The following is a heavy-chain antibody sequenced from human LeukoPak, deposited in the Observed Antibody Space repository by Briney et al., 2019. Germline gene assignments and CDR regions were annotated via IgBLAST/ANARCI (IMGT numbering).Heavy chain of an antibody. CDR2: IYYSGSA. J-gene: IGHJ4*02. V-gene: IGHV4-59*01. D-gene: IGHD5-12*01. CDR3: ARGRGGYDFDY. Sequence: SETLSLTCTVSGGSISSYYWSWIRQPPGKGLEWIGYIYYSGSANYNLSLKSRVTISVDTSKNQFSLKLSSVTAADTAVYYCARGRGGYDFDYWGQGTLVTVSS. CDR1: GGSISSYY.